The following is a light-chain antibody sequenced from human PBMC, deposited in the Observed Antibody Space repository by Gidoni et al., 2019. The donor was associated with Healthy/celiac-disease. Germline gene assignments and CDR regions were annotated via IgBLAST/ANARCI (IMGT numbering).Light chain of an antibody. Sequence: DIVMTQSPLSLPVTPGEPASIYCRSSQSLLHSNGYNELDWYLQKPGQSQQLLNYLGSNRASGVPDGFSGRGSGTDFTLKISRVEAEDVGVYYCMQDIQTPRTFGQGTKLEIK. CDR1: QSLLHSNGYNE. J-gene: IGKJ2*01. CDR2: LGS. CDR3: MQDIQTPRT. V-gene: IGKV2-28*01.